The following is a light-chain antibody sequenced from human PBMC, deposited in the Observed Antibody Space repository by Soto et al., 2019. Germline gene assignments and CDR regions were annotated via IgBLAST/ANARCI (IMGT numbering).Light chain of an antibody. J-gene: IGKJ1*01. CDR3: QQYKSYWT. V-gene: IGKV3-11*01. CDR1: QSVSSY. CDR2: DAS. Sequence: IVLAHSPATLSFSPGEIATLSFRASQSVSSYLAWYQQKPGQAPRLLIYDASNRATGIPARFSGSGSGTEFTLTISSLQPDDFATYHCQQYKSYWTFGQGTKVDIK.